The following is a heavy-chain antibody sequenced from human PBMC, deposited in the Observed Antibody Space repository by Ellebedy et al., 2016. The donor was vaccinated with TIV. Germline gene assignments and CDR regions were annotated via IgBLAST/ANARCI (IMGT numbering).Heavy chain of an antibody. Sequence: PGGSLRLSCAASGFTFSTYGLHLVRQAPGKGLEWVDVVWYDGSDKYYADSVQGRITISRDNSKNTLFLQMNSLRAEDTAVYYCARESCKNITCYFDYWGLGTLVTVSS. CDR2: VWYDGSDK. D-gene: IGHD2/OR15-2a*01. CDR1: GFTFSTYG. J-gene: IGHJ4*02. CDR3: ARESCKNITCYFDY. V-gene: IGHV3-33*01.